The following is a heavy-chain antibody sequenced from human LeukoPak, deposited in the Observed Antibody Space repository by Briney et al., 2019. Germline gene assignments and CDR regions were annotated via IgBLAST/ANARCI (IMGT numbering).Heavy chain of an antibody. J-gene: IGHJ6*03. CDR3: ASAGGSWAYYYYMDV. D-gene: IGHD6-13*01. V-gene: IGHV1-69*05. CDR2: IIPIFGTA. Sequence: SVKVSCKASGGTFSSYAISWVRQAPGQGLERMGGIIPIFGTANYAQKFQGRVTITTDESTSTAYMELSSLRSEDTAVYYCASAGGSWAYYYYMDVWGKGTTVTVSS. CDR1: GGTFSSYA.